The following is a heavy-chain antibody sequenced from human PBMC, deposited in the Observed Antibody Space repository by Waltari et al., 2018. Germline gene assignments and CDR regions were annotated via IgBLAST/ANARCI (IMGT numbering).Heavy chain of an antibody. CDR1: GFTFTNYA. J-gene: IGHJ4*02. CDR2: ISGSGGST. V-gene: IGHV3-23*01. D-gene: IGHD1-1*01. Sequence: EVQLLESGGGLVQPGGSLRLSCAASGFTFTNYAMTWVRQAPGKGLEWVSSISGSGGSTYYADSGQGRFTISRDNSRNALYLQMNSLRADDTAVYFCAKEHPGPPPDYWGQGTLVTVSS. CDR3: AKEHPGPPPDY.